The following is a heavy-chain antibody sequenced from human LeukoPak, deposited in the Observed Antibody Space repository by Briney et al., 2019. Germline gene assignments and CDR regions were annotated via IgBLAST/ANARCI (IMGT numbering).Heavy chain of an antibody. D-gene: IGHD4-23*01. CDR3: ARGGTAVIAPYAFDI. Sequence: PSETLSLTCTVSTGSISTYYWSWIRRPPGKGLEFIGYVDYSGGTKYNPSLRSRVTMSVDAPKNQFSLKLTSVTAADTAVYYCARGGTAVIAPYAFDIWGQGTMVTDSS. CDR2: VDYSGGT. J-gene: IGHJ3*02. V-gene: IGHV4-59*01. CDR1: TGSISTYY.